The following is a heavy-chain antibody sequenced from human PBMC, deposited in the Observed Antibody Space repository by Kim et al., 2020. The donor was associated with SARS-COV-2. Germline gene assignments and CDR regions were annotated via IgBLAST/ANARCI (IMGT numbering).Heavy chain of an antibody. Sequence: GGSLRLSCAASGFTFSSYSMNWVRQAPGKGLEWVSSISSSSSYIYYADSVKGRFTISRDNAKNSLYLQMNSLRAEDTAVYYCARAGSGSYYVDYWGQGTLVTVSS. J-gene: IGHJ4*02. CDR1: GFTFSSYS. CDR3: ARAGSGSYYVDY. V-gene: IGHV3-21*01. CDR2: ISSSSSYI. D-gene: IGHD1-26*01.